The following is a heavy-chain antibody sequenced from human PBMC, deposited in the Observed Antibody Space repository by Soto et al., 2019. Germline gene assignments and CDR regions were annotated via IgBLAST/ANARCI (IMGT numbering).Heavy chain of an antibody. J-gene: IGHJ4*02. Sequence: EVQLLESGGGLVQPGGSLRLSCAASGFTFSSYAMSWVRQAPGKGLEWVSAISGSGGSTYYADSVKGRFTISRDNSKNMLYLQLNSLRAEDTAVYYCAKAERALGMMYYFDYWGQGTLVTVSS. CDR3: AKAERALGMMYYFDY. D-gene: IGHD7-27*01. CDR1: GFTFSSYA. V-gene: IGHV3-23*01. CDR2: ISGSGGST.